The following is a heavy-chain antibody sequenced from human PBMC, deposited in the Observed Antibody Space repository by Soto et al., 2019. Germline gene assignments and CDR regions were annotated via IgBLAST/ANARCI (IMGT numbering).Heavy chain of an antibody. J-gene: IGHJ4*02. V-gene: IGHV1-8*01. CDR2: LNPRNGQT. D-gene: IGHD5-18*01. CDR3: ARETDTSMVDY. CDR1: GFTFSTYY. Sequence: QVQLVQSGAEVKKPGASVTVSCQTSGFTFSTYYFNWVRQAAGQGPEWMGWLNPRNGQTGYVQKFRGRVTMTRDTSIATVYLELSRLTSEDTAIYFCARETDTSMVDYWGQGTLVTVSS.